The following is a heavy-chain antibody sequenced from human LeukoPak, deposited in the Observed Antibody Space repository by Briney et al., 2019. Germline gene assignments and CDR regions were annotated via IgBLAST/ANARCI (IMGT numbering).Heavy chain of an antibody. J-gene: IGHJ5*02. CDR3: AGVTAPIHHNWFDP. CDR1: GYSINSGHY. CDR2: IYHSGYT. Sequence: SETLSLTCSVSGYSINSGHYWGWIRQPPGKGLEWIGSIYHSGYTYYNPSLKSRVTISVDTSKNQFSLKLSSVTAADTAVYYCAGVTAPIHHNWFDPWGQGTLVTVSS. V-gene: IGHV4-38-2*02. D-gene: IGHD2-21*02.